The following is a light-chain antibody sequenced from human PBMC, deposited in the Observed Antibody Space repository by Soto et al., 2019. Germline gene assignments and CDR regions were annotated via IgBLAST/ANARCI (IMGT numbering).Light chain of an antibody. CDR3: AAWDDSLSGVV. CDR2: RNN. CDR1: SSNIGSNY. J-gene: IGLJ2*01. Sequence: QSVLTQPPSASGTPGQSVTISCSGSSSNIGSNYVYWYQHLPGTAPTLLIYRNNQRPSGVPDRFSGSKSGTSASLAISGLRSEDEADYYCAAWDDSLSGVVFGGGTKVTVL. V-gene: IGLV1-47*01.